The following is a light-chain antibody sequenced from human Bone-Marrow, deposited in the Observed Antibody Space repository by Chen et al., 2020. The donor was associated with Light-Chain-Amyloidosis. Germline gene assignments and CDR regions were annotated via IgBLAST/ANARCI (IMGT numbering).Light chain of an antibody. CDR1: QSVSSN. J-gene: IGKJ4*01. CDR2: GAS. CDR3: QQYNNWPVFS. V-gene: IGKV3-15*01. Sequence: IVMTQPPATVSVSPGERATLSCRASQSVSSNLAWYQQKPGQAPRLLIYGASTRATGIADRFSGRGSGTEFTLTISSLQSEEFAVYYCQQYNNWPVFSFGGGTKVEIK.